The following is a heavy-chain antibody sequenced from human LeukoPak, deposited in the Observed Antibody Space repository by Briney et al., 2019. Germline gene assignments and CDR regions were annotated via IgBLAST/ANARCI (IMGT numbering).Heavy chain of an antibody. D-gene: IGHD3-22*01. V-gene: IGHV4-39*01. J-gene: IGHJ3*01. CDR1: GGSISSTSYY. CDR2: IYYSGST. CDR3: AKAGVRYFDSSGLYAFDF. Sequence: SETLSLTCAVSGGSISSTSYYWAWIRQPPGKGLEWIGTIYYSGSTYHNPSLKSRVTMSVDTSRNQFSLKLSSVDAADTAVYYCAKAGVRYFDSSGLYAFDFWGQGTTVTISS.